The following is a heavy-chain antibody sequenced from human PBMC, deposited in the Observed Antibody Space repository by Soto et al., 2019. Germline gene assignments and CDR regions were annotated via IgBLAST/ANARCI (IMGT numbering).Heavy chain of an antibody. CDR1: GGTFSSYA. CDR3: ARGLAGVGAHAEYFQH. V-gene: IGHV1-69*12. Sequence: QVQLVQSGAEVKKPGFSVKVSCKASGGTFSSYAISWVRQAPGQGLEWMGGIIPIFGTANYAQKFQGRVTITADESTSTAYMELSSLRSEDTAVYYCARGLAGVGAHAEYFQHWGQGTLVTVSS. J-gene: IGHJ1*01. CDR2: IIPIFGTA. D-gene: IGHD1-26*01.